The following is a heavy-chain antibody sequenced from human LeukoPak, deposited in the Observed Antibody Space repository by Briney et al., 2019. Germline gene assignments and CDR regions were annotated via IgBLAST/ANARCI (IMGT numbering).Heavy chain of an antibody. V-gene: IGHV3-7*03. CDR1: GFTFSTYW. CDR2: IKQDVSEK. D-gene: IGHD3-9*01. J-gene: IGHJ4*02. Sequence: PGGSLRLSCAASGFTFSTYWMSWVRQAPGKGLEWVANIKQDVSEKYYVDSVKGRFTISRDNAKNSLYLQMNSLRAEDTAVYYCAKDLLRYFDSHFDYWGQGTLVTVSS. CDR3: AKDLLRYFDSHFDY.